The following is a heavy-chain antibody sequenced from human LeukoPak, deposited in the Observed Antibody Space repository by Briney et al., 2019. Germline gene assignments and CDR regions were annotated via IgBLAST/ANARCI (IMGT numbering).Heavy chain of an antibody. CDR3: ARGKLRYFDWSNWFDP. J-gene: IGHJ5*02. CDR1: GGSFSGYY. CDR2: INHSGST. D-gene: IGHD3-9*01. V-gene: IGHV4-34*01. Sequence: SETLSLTCAVYGGSFSGYYWSWIRRPPGKGLEWMGEINHSGSTNYNPSLKSRVTISVDTSKNQFSLKLSSVTAADTAVYYCARGKLRYFDWSNWFDPWGQGTLVTVSS.